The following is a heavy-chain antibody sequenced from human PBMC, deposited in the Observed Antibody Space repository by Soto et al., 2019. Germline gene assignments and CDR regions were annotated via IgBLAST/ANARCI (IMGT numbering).Heavy chain of an antibody. CDR3: ARDEYYFDY. J-gene: IGHJ4*02. CDR2: ISYDGSNK. V-gene: IGHV3-30-3*01. CDR1: GFTFSSYA. Sequence: QVQLVESGGGVVQPGRSLRLSCAASGFTFSSYAMHWVRQAPGKGLEWVAVISYDGSNKYYADSVKGRFTISRDNSKNTLYLQMDSLRAEDRAVYYCARDEYYFDYWGQGTLVTVSS.